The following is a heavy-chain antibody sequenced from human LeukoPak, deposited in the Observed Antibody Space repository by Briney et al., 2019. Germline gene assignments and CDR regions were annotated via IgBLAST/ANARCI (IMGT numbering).Heavy chain of an antibody. V-gene: IGHV3-23*01. CDR1: GFTFSNAW. D-gene: IGHD6-19*01. Sequence: PGGSLRLSCAASGFTFSNAWMSWVRQAPGKGLEWVSGIGYSGGRTYYADSVKGRFTISRDNSKNTLYLQMNSLGAEDTAVYYCAKERSGGWPFDYWGQGTPVTVSS. CDR2: IGYSGGRT. CDR3: AKERSGGWPFDY. J-gene: IGHJ4*02.